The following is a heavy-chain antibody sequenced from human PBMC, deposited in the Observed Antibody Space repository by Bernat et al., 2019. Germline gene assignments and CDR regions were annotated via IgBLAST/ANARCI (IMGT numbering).Heavy chain of an antibody. D-gene: IGHD6-19*01. CDR3: ARDCWQWTSAYYYGLDV. J-gene: IGHJ6*02. CDR1: GYTFTSYD. Sequence: QVQLVQSGADVEKPGASVKVSCKASGYTFTSYDINWVRQATGQGLEWMGWMNPNSGNTGYAQKFQGRVTMTRNTSISTAYMELSSLRSEDTAVYYCARDCWQWTSAYYYGLDVWGQGTTVTVSS. V-gene: IGHV1-8*01. CDR2: MNPNSGNT.